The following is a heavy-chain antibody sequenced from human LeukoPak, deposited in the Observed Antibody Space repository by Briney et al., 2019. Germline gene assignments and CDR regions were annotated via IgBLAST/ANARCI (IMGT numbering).Heavy chain of an antibody. CDR2: TYYRSKWYN. D-gene: IGHD3-22*01. CDR3: ARGISSGYYAEYFQH. J-gene: IGHJ1*01. CDR1: GDSVSSNSAA. V-gene: IGHV6-1*01. Sequence: SQTLSLTRAISGDSVSSNSAAWNWIRQSPSRGLEWLGRTYYRSKWYNDYAVSVKSRITINPDTSKNQFSLQLNSVTPEGTAVYHCARGISSGYYAEYFQHWGQGTLVTVSS.